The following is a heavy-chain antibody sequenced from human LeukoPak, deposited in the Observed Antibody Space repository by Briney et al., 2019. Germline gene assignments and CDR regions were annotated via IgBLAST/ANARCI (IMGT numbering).Heavy chain of an antibody. CDR3: ARDYYFDFWSGYYDYYYYMDV. D-gene: IGHD3-3*01. Sequence: SETLSLTCTVSGGSISSYYWSWIRQPAGKGLEWIGRIYTSGSTNYNPSLKSRVTMSVDTSKNQFSLKLSSVTAADTAVYYCARDYYFDFWSGYYDYYYYMDVWGKGTTVTVSS. CDR2: IYTSGST. V-gene: IGHV4-4*07. J-gene: IGHJ6*03. CDR1: GGSISSYY.